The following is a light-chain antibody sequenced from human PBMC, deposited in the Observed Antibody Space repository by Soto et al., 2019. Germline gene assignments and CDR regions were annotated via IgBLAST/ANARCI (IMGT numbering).Light chain of an antibody. CDR2: DVT. CDR3: GSITRSSTSV. CDR1: SSDVGGFEY. J-gene: IGLJ1*01. Sequence: QSALSQPASVSGSPGQWITISCTGTSSDVGGFEYVSWYQHQPGKAPKLILYDVTKRPSGVSNRFSGSKSGNTASLTISGIQAEDDGDYYCGSITRSSTSVFGTGTKVTVL. V-gene: IGLV2-14*01.